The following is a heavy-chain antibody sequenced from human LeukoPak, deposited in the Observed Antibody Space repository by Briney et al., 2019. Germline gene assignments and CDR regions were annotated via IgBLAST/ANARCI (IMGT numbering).Heavy chain of an antibody. Sequence: SETLSLTCAVNDGSFSGFFWSWIRQPPGKGLEWIGEINHAGTTNYNPSLKSRVTISVDTTKNQFSLKLSSVTAADTAVYYCARTLMEYCSSTSCSKPYYYMDVWGKGTTVTVSS. CDR3: ARTLMEYCSSTSCSKPYYYMDV. D-gene: IGHD2-2*01. CDR2: INHAGTT. V-gene: IGHV4-34*01. CDR1: DGSFSGFF. J-gene: IGHJ6*03.